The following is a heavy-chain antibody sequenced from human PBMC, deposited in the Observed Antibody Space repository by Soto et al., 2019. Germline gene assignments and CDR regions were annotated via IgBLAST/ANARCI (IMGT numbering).Heavy chain of an antibody. D-gene: IGHD2-15*01. J-gene: IGHJ5*02. CDR1: GGSISSSSYY. V-gene: IGHV4-39*01. CDR3: ASRGYCSGGSCCGGWFDP. CDR2: IYYSGST. Sequence: QLQLQESGPGLVKPSETLSLTCTVSGGSISSSSYYWGWIRQPPGKGLEWIGSIYYSGSTYYNPYLKSRVTISVDTSKNQCALKLSSVTAADTAVYYCASRGYCSGGSCCGGWFDPWGQGTLVTVSS.